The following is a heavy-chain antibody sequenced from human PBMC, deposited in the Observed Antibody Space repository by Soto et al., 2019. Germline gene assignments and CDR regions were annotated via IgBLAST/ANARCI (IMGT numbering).Heavy chain of an antibody. Sequence: PSETLSLTCAVSGGSISSGGYSWSWIRQPPGKGLEWIGYIYHSGSTYYNPSLKSRVTISVDRSKNQFSLKLSSVTAADTAVYYCARGFGGTMVRGYHWFDPWGQGTLVTVSS. CDR2: IYHSGST. CDR1: GGSISSGGYS. CDR3: ARGFGGTMVRGYHWFDP. J-gene: IGHJ5*02. D-gene: IGHD3-10*01. V-gene: IGHV4-30-2*01.